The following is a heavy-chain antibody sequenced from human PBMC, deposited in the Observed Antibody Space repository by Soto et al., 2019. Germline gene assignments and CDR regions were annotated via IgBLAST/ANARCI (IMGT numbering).Heavy chain of an antibody. CDR1: GGSISSYY. J-gene: IGHJ3*02. Sequence: KSSETLSLTCTVSGGSISSYYWSWIRQPAGKGLEWIGRIYTSGSTNYNPSLKSRVTMSVDTSKNQFSLKLSSVTAADTAVYYCARDYYDSSGRDAFDIWGQGTMVTVSS. CDR2: IYTSGST. V-gene: IGHV4-4*07. CDR3: ARDYYDSSGRDAFDI. D-gene: IGHD3-22*01.